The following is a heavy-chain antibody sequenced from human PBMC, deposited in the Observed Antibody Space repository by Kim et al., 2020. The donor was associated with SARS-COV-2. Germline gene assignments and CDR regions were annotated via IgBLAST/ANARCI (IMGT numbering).Heavy chain of an antibody. CDR2: INPSGGST. V-gene: IGHV1-46*01. CDR1: GYTFTSYY. CDR3: ARDTYTYDYGDHSGAFDI. J-gene: IGHJ3*02. Sequence: ASVKVSCKASGYTFTSYYMHWVRQAPGQGLEWMGIINPSGGSTSYAQKFQGRVTMTRDTSTSTVYMELSSLRSEDTAVYYCARDTYTYDYGDHSGAFDIWGQGTMVTVSS. D-gene: IGHD4-17*01.